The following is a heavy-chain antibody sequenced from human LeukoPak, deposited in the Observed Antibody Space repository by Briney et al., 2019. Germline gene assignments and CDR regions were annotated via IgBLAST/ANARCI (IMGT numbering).Heavy chain of an antibody. CDR1: GGSISSSSYY. D-gene: IGHD2-2*01. J-gene: IGHJ5*02. CDR2: IYYSGST. V-gene: IGHV4-39*01. Sequence: NASETLSLTCTVSGGSISSSSYYWGWIRQPPGKGLEWIGSIYYSGSTYYNPSLKSRVTISVDTSKNQFSLKLSSVTAADTAVYYCARHWVYDIVVVPAAETFDPWGQGTLVTVSS. CDR3: ARHWVYDIVVVPAAETFDP.